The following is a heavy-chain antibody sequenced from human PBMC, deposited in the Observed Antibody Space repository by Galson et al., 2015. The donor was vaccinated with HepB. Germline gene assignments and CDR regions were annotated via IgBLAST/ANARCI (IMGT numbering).Heavy chain of an antibody. V-gene: IGHV5-51*03. CDR1: GYSFTSYW. Sequence: QSGAEVKKPGESLQITCKGSGYSFTSYWIGWVRQMPGKGLEWMGIIYPGDSDTRYSPSFQGQVTISADKSISTAYLQWSSLKASYTAMYYCARLSPSGELLFYYDYMDVWCKGTTGTVSS. CDR2: IYPGDSDT. D-gene: IGHD1-7*01. J-gene: IGHJ6*03. CDR3: ARLSPSGELLFYYDYMDV.